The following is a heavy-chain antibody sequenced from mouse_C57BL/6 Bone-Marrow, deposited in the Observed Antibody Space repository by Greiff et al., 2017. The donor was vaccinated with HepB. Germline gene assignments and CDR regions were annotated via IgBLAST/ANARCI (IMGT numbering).Heavy chain of an antibody. D-gene: IGHD2-4*01. CDR1: GYTFTSYW. CDR2: IDPSDSYT. CDR3: ARLEYDYVDWFAY. V-gene: IGHV1-50*01. J-gene: IGHJ3*01. Sequence: VQLQQPGAELVKPGASVKLSCKASGYTFTSYWMQWVKQRPGRGLEWIGEIDPSDSYTNYNQKFKGKATLTVDTSSSTAYMQLSSLTSEDSAVYYCARLEYDYVDWFAYWGQGTLVTVSA.